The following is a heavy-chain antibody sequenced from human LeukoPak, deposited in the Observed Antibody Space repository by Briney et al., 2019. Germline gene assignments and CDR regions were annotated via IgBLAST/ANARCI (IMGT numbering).Heavy chain of an antibody. V-gene: IGHV1-3*01. Sequence: VASVKVSCKASGYTFTSYAMHWVRQAPGQRLEWMGWINAGNGNTKYSQKFQGRVTITRDTSASSAYMELSSLRSEDTAVYYCARGSTMDYYTFDIWGQGTLVTVSS. CDR3: ARGSTMDYYTFDI. CDR2: INAGNGNT. J-gene: IGHJ3*02. D-gene: IGHD3-10*01. CDR1: GYTFTSYA.